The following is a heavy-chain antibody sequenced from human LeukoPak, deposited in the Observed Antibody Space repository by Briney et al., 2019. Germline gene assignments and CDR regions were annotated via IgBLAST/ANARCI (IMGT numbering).Heavy chain of an antibody. CDR1: GFTFSSKL. J-gene: IGHJ5*02. CDR3: VRGGFTVRWYWYH. D-gene: IGHD3-16*02. CDR2: IKQDGSER. Sequence: GGSLTLSCAPSGFTFSSKLMTWARQAPEKGLEWVADIKQDGSERHYVDSVKGRFTISRDNAKNSLYLQMNSLRAEDTAVYYCVRGGFTVRWYWYHWGQGALVTVSS. V-gene: IGHV3-7*01.